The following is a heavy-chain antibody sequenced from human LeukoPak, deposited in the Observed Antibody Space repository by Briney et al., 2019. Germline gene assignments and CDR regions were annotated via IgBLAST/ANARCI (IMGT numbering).Heavy chain of an antibody. Sequence: GGSLRLSCAASGFTFSNFAMSWVRQAPGKGLEWVAVIWYDGSNKYYADSVKGRFTISRDNSKNTLYLQMNSLRAEDTAVYYCAREGRCGGDCYYDYWGQGTLVTVSS. CDR1: GFTFSNFA. V-gene: IGHV3-33*08. D-gene: IGHD2-21*02. J-gene: IGHJ4*02. CDR2: IWYDGSNK. CDR3: AREGRCGGDCYYDY.